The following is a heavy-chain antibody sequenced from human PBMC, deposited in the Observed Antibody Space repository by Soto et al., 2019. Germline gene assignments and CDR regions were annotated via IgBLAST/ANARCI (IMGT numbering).Heavy chain of an antibody. V-gene: IGHV3-23*01. Sequence: PGGFRILSCPSYRFTFSGFSRSWVRQAPGKGLEWGSAISGSGGSTYYAESVKGRFTISRDDSRNLFYLQMDSLKTEDTALYYCTWIQRSLDPYASNVWGQGPLVNVSS. CDR3: TWIQRSLDPYASNV. CDR1: RFTFSGFS. J-gene: IGHJ4*02. CDR2: ISGSGGST. D-gene: IGHD5-18*01.